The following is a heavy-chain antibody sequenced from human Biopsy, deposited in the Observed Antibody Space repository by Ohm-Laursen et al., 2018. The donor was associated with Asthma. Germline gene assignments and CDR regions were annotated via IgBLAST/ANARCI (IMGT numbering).Heavy chain of an antibody. CDR2: VSSDGHNK. D-gene: IGHD2-21*01. Sequence: SLRLSCAAAGFVFSQCGMHWVRQGPGKGLEWVALVSSDGHNKYYADSVKGRFTISRDKSENTLYLQMNSLTAEDPAVYHCAKDERSYYGSDSKYMQPVPLGDWGQGTLVIVSA. V-gene: IGHV3-30*18. CDR3: AKDERSYYGSDSKYMQPVPLGD. CDR1: GFVFSQCG. J-gene: IGHJ4*02.